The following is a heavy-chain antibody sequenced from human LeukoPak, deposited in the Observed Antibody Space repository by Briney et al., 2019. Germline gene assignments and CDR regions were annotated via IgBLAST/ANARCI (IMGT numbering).Heavy chain of an antibody. Sequence: PGGSLRLSCAASGFTFRNHWMHWVRQAPGKGLVWVSRINGDASSITYADSVKGRFTISRDNAKSTVDLQMNSLRAEDTAVYYCSRGCYDLRDWGQGTLVTVSS. CDR1: GFTFRNHW. CDR2: INGDASSI. V-gene: IGHV3-74*03. J-gene: IGHJ4*02. CDR3: SRGCYDLRD. D-gene: IGHD3/OR15-3a*01.